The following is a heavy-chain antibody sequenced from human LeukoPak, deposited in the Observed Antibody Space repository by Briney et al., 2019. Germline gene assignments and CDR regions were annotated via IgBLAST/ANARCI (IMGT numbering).Heavy chain of an antibody. CDR3: ARARGYCSGGSCYSDYYYGMDV. V-gene: IGHV3-66*01. J-gene: IGHJ6*02. Sequence: PGGSLRLSCAASGFTVSSNYMSWVRQAPGKGLEWVAVIYSGGSTCYADSVKGRFTISRDNSKNTLYLQTNSLRAEDTAVYYCARARGYCSGGSCYSDYYYGMDVWGQGTTVTVSS. CDR1: GFTVSSNY. D-gene: IGHD2-15*01. CDR2: IYSGGST.